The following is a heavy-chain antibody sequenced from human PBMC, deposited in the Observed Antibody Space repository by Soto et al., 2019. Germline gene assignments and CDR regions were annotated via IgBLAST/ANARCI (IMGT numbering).Heavy chain of an antibody. J-gene: IGHJ4*02. CDR3: ARDDCTSGVCLWDY. CDR1: GGTFSSYA. D-gene: IGHD2-8*01. Sequence: GDSVKVSCKASGGTFSSYAISWVRQAPGQGLEWMGGIIPIFGTANYAQKFQGRVTITADESTSTAYMELSSLRSEDTAVYYCARDDCTSGVCLWDYWGQGTRVSVAS. V-gene: IGHV1-69*13. CDR2: IIPIFGTA.